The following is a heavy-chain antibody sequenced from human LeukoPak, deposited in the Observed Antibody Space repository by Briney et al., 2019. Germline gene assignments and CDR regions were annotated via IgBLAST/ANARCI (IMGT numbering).Heavy chain of an antibody. V-gene: IGHV4-59*02. J-gene: IGHJ6*03. CDR2: IYYSGST. CDR1: GGSVSRHQ. D-gene: IGHD4-11*01. Sequence: PSETLSLTCTVSGGSVSRHQWSWIRQPPGKGLEWIGYIYYSGSTNYNPSLKSRFTISIDTSNNRFSLKLSSVTAADTAVYYCARGVLTTVSYYMDVWGNGTTVTVSS. CDR3: ARGVLTTVSYYMDV.